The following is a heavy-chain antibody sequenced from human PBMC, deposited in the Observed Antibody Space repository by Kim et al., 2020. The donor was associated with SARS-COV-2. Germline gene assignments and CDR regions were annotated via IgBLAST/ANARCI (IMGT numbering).Heavy chain of an antibody. CDR1: GYTFTSYY. CDR2: INPSGGST. J-gene: IGHJ6*02. CDR3: ASTLYYSGSFVYYYGMDV. Sequence: ASVKVSCKASGYTFTSYYMHWVRQAPGQGLEWMGIINPSGGSTSYAQKFQGRVTMTRDTSTSTVYMELSSLRSEDTAVYYCASTLYYSGSFVYYYGMDVWGQGTTLTVSS. D-gene: IGHD1-26*01. V-gene: IGHV1-46*01.